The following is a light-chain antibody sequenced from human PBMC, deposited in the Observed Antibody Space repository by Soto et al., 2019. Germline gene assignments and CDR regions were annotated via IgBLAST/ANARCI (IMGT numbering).Light chain of an antibody. CDR1: SSDVGGYTY. V-gene: IGLV2-14*01. Sequence: QSVLTQPASVSGSPGQSIAISCTGTSSDVGGYTYVSWYQQHPGKAPKLMIYDVTNRPSGVSDRFSGSKSGNTASLTISGLQAEDEADCYCSSFTTSNTYVFGTGTQLTVL. CDR2: DVT. CDR3: SSFTTSNTYV. J-gene: IGLJ1*01.